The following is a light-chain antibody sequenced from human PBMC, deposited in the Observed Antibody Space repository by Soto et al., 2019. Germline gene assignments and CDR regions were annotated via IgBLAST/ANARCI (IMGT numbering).Light chain of an antibody. J-gene: IGKJ5*01. CDR2: KAS. CDR3: QQYNSYALT. V-gene: IGKV1-5*03. Sequence: DIQMTQSPSTLSASVGDRVTITCRASQSISGWLAWYQQKPGKAPHLLIYKASTLESGVPPRFSGSGFGTEFTLTIDSLQPDDSGTYYCQQYNSYALTFGQGTRLEI. CDR1: QSISGW.